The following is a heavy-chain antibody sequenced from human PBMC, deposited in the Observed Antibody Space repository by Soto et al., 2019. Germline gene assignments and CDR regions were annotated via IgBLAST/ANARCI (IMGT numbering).Heavy chain of an antibody. CDR1: VGSISSYY. CDR2: IYYSGST. J-gene: IGHJ5*02. CDR3: ARLHCSGGSCYDLANWFDP. D-gene: IGHD2-15*01. V-gene: IGHV4-59*08. Sequence: SETLSLTCTVSVGSISSYYWSWIRQPPGKGLEWIGYIYYSGSTNYNPSLKSRVTISVDTSKNQFSLKLSSVTAADTAVYYCARLHCSGGSCYDLANWFDPWGQGTLVTVSS.